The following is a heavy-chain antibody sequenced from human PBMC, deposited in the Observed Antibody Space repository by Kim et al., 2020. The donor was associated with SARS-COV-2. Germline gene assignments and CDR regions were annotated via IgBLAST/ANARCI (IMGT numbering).Heavy chain of an antibody. Sequence: GGSLRLSCTASGFTFGDYAMSWFRQAPGKGLEWVGFIRSKAYGGTTEYAASVKGRFTISRDDSKSIAYLQMNSLKTEDTAVYYCTRDVELRYFDWYSYGMDVWGQGTTVTVSS. CDR1: GFTFGDYA. J-gene: IGHJ6*02. CDR2: IRSKAYGGTT. CDR3: TRDVELRYFDWYSYGMDV. D-gene: IGHD3-9*01. V-gene: IGHV3-49*03.